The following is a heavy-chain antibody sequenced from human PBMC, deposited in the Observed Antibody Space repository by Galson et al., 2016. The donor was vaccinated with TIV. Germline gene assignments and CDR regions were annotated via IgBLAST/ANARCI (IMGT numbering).Heavy chain of an antibody. V-gene: IGHV1-69*05. CDR2: IIAIFGTP. D-gene: IGHD2-21*02. CDR1: GVTFNSHA. Sequence: SVKVSCKASGVTFNSHAMSWVRQAPGQGLEWMGGIIAIFGTPNYAQNFQGRLTINTGESTTTVTMELSTLTSKDTAVYFCARDIPCGGACYFFDDWGQGTLVTVSS. J-gene: IGHJ4*02. CDR3: ARDIPCGGACYFFDD.